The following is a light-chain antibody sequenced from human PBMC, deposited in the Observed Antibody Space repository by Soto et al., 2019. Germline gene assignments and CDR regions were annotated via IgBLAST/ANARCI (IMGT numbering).Light chain of an antibody. J-gene: IGKJ1*01. CDR2: DAS. V-gene: IGKV1-5*01. CDR1: QSISSW. Sequence: DIQMTQSPSTLSASVGDRVTITCRASQSISSWLAWYQQKPGKAPKLLIYDASSLASGVPSRFSGSGSGTEFTLTISSLQPDDVATYYCQQYNSYSWTFGQGTKVEIK. CDR3: QQYNSYSWT.